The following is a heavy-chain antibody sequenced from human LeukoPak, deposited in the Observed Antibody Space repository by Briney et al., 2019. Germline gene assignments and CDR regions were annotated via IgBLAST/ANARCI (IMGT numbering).Heavy chain of an antibody. CDR1: GFTFSDYY. D-gene: IGHD5-24*01. CDR3: AARSVASIPEAY. V-gene: IGHV3-11*01. Sequence: GGSLRVSRAASGFTFSDYYMSWIRQAPGKGLEWVSYISTSATTIYFADSVKGRFTISRDDAKNSLYLQMNSLRAEDTAVYYCAARSVASIPEAYWGQG. J-gene: IGHJ4*02. CDR2: ISTSATTI.